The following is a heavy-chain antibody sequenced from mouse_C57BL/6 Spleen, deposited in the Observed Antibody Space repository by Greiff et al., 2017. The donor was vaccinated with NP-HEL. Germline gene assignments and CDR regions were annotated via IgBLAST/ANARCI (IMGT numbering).Heavy chain of an antibody. V-gene: IGHV1-82*01. CDR1: GYAFSSSW. D-gene: IGHD1-1*01. CDR3: ARRTTVVARGYFDV. Sequence: QVQLKQSGPELVKPGASVKISCKASGYAFSSSWMNWVKQRPGKGLEWIGRIYPGDGDTNYNGKFKGKATLTADKSSSTAYMQLSSLTSEDSAVYFWARRTTVVARGYFDVWGTGTTVTVSS. CDR2: IYPGDGDT. J-gene: IGHJ1*03.